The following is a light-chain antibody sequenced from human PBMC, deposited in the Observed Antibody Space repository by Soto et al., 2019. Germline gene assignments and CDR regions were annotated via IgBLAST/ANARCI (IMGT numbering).Light chain of an antibody. CDR2: TAS. CDR1: QSISSW. V-gene: IGKV1-5*03. CDR3: QEYNSDSALT. Sequence: DIQMTQSPSTLSASVGDRVTITCRASQSISSWLAWYQQKPGKAPKLLIYTASNLKSGGASRFSGSGSGTEFTLTISSRQPDDFATYYCQEYNSDSALTFGGGTKVEIK. J-gene: IGKJ4*01.